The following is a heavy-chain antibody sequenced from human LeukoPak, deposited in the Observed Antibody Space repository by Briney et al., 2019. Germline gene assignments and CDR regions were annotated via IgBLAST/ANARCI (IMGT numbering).Heavy chain of an antibody. D-gene: IGHD5-24*01. CDR3: ARHVAMATIGDWFDP. J-gene: IGHJ5*02. Sequence: SETLSLTCTVSGGSISSHYWSWIRQPAGKGLEWIGYIYYSGSTYYNPSLESRLTISVDTSKNQFSLKLSSVTAADTAVYYCARHVAMATIGDWFDPWGQGTLVTVSS. CDR2: IYYSGST. V-gene: IGHV4-59*06. CDR1: GGSISSHY.